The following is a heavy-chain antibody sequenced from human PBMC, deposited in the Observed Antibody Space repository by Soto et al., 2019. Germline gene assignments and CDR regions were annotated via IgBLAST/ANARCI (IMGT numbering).Heavy chain of an antibody. Sequence: GASVKVSCKASGYSFSSYGISWVRQAPGQGLEWMGWISSYNGNTNYARKIQGRVTMTTDTSTTTAYMELRSLRSDDTAVYYCARQRDDSGRSSAKYFQHWGQGTLVTVSS. CDR1: GYSFSSYG. CDR2: ISSYNGNT. J-gene: IGHJ1*01. V-gene: IGHV1-18*04. D-gene: IGHD6-25*01. CDR3: ARQRDDSGRSSAKYFQH.